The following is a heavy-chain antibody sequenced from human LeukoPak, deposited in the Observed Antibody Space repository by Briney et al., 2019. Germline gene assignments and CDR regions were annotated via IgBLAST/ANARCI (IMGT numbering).Heavy chain of an antibody. CDR3: AREYDYGGNRPGCFQH. V-gene: IGHV3-21*01. D-gene: IGHD4-23*01. CDR2: ISSSSNYI. J-gene: IGHJ1*01. CDR1: GLTFSSYN. Sequence: PGGSLRLSCAASGLTFSSYNMNWVRQAPGKGLEWVSFISSSSNYIYYTDSEKGRFTISRDNAKNTLYLQMNSLRAEDTAVYYCAREYDYGGNRPGCFQHWGQGTLVTVSS.